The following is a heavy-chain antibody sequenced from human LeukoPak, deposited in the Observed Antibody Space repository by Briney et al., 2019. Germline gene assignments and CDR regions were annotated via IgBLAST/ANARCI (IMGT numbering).Heavy chain of an antibody. CDR1: GFSFSDYA. J-gene: IGHJ3*02. V-gene: IGHV3-23*01. D-gene: IGHD6-13*01. CDR3: AKANPGYSSSWPDAFDI. CDR2: IRGGGEL. Sequence: GGSLRLSCTASGFSFSDYAMSWVRQAPARGPEWVSSIRGGGELFYADSVKGRFTISRDNSKNTLYLQMNSLRAEDTAVYYCAKANPGYSSSWPDAFDIWGQGTMVTVSS.